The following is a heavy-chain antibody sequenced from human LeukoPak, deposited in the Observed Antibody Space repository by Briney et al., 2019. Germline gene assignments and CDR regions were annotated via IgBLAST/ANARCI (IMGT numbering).Heavy chain of an antibody. J-gene: IGHJ4*02. CDR2: INPNSGGT. CDR1: GYTFTGYY. CDR3: ARYCSGGSCYPGY. Sequence: ASVKVSCKASGYTFTGYYMHWVRQAPGQGLEWMGWINPNSGGTNYAQKFQGRVTMTRDTSISTAYMDLSRLRSDDTAVYYCARYCSGGSCYPGYWGQGTLVTVSS. V-gene: IGHV1-2*02. D-gene: IGHD2-15*01.